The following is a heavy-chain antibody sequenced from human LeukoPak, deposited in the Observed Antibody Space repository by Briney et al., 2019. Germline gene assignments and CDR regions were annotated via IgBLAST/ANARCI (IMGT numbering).Heavy chain of an antibody. D-gene: IGHD3-10*01. CDR1: GFTVSSNY. V-gene: IGHV3-53*01. CDR3: AGSGSYETFDY. Sequence: GGSLGLSCAASGFTVSSNYMSWVRQAPGKGLEWVSVIYSGGSTYYADSVKGRFTISRDNSKNTLYLQMNSLRAEDTAVYYCAGSGSYETFDYWGQGTLVTVSS. CDR2: IYSGGST. J-gene: IGHJ4*02.